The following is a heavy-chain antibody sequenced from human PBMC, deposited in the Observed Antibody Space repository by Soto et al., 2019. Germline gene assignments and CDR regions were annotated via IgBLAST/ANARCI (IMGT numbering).Heavy chain of an antibody. CDR1: GFSLSTSGVG. D-gene: IGHD6-13*01. V-gene: IGHV2-5*02. Sequence: SGPTLVKPTQTLTLTCTFSGFSLSTSGVGVGWIRQPPGKALEWLALIYWDDDKRYSPSLKSRLTITKDTSKTQVVLNMTIMDPVDTATYYCAHAREQQLVPSHFDYWGQGTLVTVSS. CDR2: IYWDDDK. J-gene: IGHJ4*02. CDR3: AHAREQQLVPSHFDY.